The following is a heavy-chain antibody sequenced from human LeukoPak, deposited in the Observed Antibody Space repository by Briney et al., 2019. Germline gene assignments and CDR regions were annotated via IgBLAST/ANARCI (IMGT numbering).Heavy chain of an antibody. CDR1: GFTFSSYW. CDR3: ARDSPERGYSYGPLDNYFDY. CDR2: RKQDGSET. Sequence: GGSLRLPCAASGFTFSSYWMTWVRQAPGKGLEWVANRKQDGSETYYVDSVKGRFTISRDNAKNSLFLQMNTLRAEDTAVYYCARDSPERGYSYGPLDNYFDYWGQGTLVTVSS. J-gene: IGHJ4*02. D-gene: IGHD5-18*01. V-gene: IGHV3-7*01.